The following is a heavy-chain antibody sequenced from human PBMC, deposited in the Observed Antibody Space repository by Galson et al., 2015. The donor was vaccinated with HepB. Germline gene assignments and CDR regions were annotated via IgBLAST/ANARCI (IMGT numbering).Heavy chain of an antibody. CDR3: ARDGGNNDYGDYLVY. V-gene: IGHV3-53*01. CDR1: GFTVSSNY. J-gene: IGHJ4*02. CDR2: IYSGGSGGST. D-gene: IGHD4-17*01. Sequence: SLRLSCAASGFTVSSNYMSWVRQAPGKGLEWVSVIYSGGSGGSTYYADSVKGRFTISRDNSENTLYLQMNSLRAEDTDVYYCARDGGNNDYGDYLVYWGQGTLVTVSA.